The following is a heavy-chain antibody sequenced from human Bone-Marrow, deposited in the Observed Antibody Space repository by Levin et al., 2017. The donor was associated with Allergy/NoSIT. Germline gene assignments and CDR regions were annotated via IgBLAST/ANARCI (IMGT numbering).Heavy chain of an antibody. J-gene: IGHJ6*02. V-gene: IGHV3-9*01. D-gene: IGHD4-11*01. CDR1: GFTFDDYA. CDR2: ISWNSGSI. Sequence: SLKISCAASGFTFDDYAMHWVRQAPGKGLEWVSGISWNSGSIGYADSVKGRFTISRDNAKNSLYLQMNSLRAEDTALYYCAKDIASRGMTTVTTLNYYYYGMDVWGQGTTVTVSS. CDR3: AKDIASRGMTTVTTLNYYYYGMDV.